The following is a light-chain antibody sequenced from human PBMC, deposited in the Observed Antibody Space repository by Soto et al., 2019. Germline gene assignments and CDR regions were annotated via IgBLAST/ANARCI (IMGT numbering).Light chain of an antibody. CDR2: SNN. J-gene: IGLJ1*01. CDR3: AAWDDSLNAVYV. Sequence: QSVLTQPPSASGTPGQRVTISCSGSSSNIGSNTVNWYQQLPGTAPKLLIYSNNQRPSGVPDRFSGSKSGTSASLAISGLQSEDEADYYCAAWDDSLNAVYVFGTGTKVNVL. CDR1: SSNIGSNT. V-gene: IGLV1-44*01.